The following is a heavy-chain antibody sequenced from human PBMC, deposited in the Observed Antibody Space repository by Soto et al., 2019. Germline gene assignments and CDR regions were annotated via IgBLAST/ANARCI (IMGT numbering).Heavy chain of an antibody. V-gene: IGHV3-49*04. J-gene: IGHJ5*02. CDR3: TSAPLRCSGGSCLSADA. CDR1: GFKFADPG. CDR2: IRSSRHLATT. D-gene: IGHD2-15*01. Sequence: GGSLRLSCATIGFKFADPGMSRVLQPPGKGVYGVGFIRSSRHLATTEYAATVKGTFFISRDDSKSIASLQMHNSETEDTAVVCCTSAPLRCSGGSCLSADAWGQGTLVTVSS.